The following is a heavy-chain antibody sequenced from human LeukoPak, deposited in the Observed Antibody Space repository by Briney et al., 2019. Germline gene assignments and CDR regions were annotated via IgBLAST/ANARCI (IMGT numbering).Heavy chain of an antibody. D-gene: IGHD3-10*01. CDR1: GFTFSSYG. V-gene: IGHV3-33*01. CDR3: ARSGSTYYYGMDV. Sequence: GRSLRLTCAASGFTFSSYGMHWVRQGPGKGLEWVTFIWYDGTDKNYADSVKGRFTISRDNSKNTLYLQVNSLRAEDTAVYYCARSGSTYYYGMDVWGQGTTVTVSS. J-gene: IGHJ6*02. CDR2: IWYDGTDK.